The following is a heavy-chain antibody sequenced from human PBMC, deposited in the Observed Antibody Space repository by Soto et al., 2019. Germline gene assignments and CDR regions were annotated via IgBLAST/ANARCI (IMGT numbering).Heavy chain of an antibody. Sequence: SETLSLTCTVSGCSISSYYWSWIRQPPGKGLEWIGYIYYSGSTNYNPSLKSRVTISVDTSKNQFSLKLSSVTAADTAVYYCAREGDGYTLDYWGQGTLVTVS. D-gene: IGHD5-12*01. V-gene: IGHV4-59*01. J-gene: IGHJ4*02. CDR2: IYYSGST. CDR3: AREGDGYTLDY. CDR1: GCSISSYY.